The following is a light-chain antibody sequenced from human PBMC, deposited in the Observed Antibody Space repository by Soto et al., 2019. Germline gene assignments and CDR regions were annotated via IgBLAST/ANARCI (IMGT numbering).Light chain of an antibody. V-gene: IGKV3-15*01. CDR1: QSISSN. Sequence: EIVMMQSPATLSVSPGERATLSCRASQSISSNLAWYQQKPGQAPRLLIYGTSTRATGIPARFSGRGSGTEFTVTISSLQSEDCAVYYCQQCNDWPHTFGQGTKLEIK. J-gene: IGKJ2*01. CDR3: QQCNDWPHT. CDR2: GTS.